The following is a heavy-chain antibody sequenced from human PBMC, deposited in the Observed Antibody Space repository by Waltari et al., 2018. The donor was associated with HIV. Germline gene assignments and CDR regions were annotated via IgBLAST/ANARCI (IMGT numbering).Heavy chain of an antibody. CDR2: VWQDGSNK. CDR3: ARDVQGYCAGERCFYGMDV. Sequence: QVQLVESGGGVVQPGRSLRLSCAASGFTVRNYGMHWFRQAPGKGLEWVAVVWQDGSNKYDGDSVKGRFTISRDNSKNTLELQMNSLRAEDTAVYYCARDVQGYCAGERCFYGMDVWGQGTTVTVSS. CDR1: GFTVRNYG. D-gene: IGHD2-8*02. V-gene: IGHV3-33*01. J-gene: IGHJ6*02.